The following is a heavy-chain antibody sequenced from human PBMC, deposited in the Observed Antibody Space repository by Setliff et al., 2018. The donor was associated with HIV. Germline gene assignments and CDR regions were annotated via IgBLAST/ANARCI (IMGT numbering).Heavy chain of an antibody. CDR3: AKDVYVAKYYCGSSGYSDSYYFDY. CDR1: GFTFGDYI. V-gene: IGHV3-49*04. CDR2: IRSKAFGGAT. Sequence: GGSLRLSCTSSGFTFGDYIVSWVRLAPGKGLEWVGLIRSKAFGGATEYAASVRDRFSISRDDSRNSLYLQMNSLRAEDTAVYYCAKDVYVAKYYCGSSGYSDSYYFDYWGQGTLVTVSS. D-gene: IGHD3-22*01. J-gene: IGHJ4*02.